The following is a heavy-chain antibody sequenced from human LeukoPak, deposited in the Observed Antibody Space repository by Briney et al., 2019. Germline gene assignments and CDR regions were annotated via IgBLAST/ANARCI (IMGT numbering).Heavy chain of an antibody. V-gene: IGHV4-34*01. CDR1: GGSFCGYY. CDR2: INHSGST. J-gene: IGHJ4*02. CDR3: ARGRGRGRYFDWLLLGVFDY. Sequence: SETLSLTCAVYGGSFCGYYWSWIRQPPGKGLEWIGEINHSGSTNYNPSLKSRVTISVDTSKNQFSLKLSSVTAADTAVYYCARGRGRGRYFDWLLLGVFDYWGQGTLVTVSS. D-gene: IGHD3-9*01.